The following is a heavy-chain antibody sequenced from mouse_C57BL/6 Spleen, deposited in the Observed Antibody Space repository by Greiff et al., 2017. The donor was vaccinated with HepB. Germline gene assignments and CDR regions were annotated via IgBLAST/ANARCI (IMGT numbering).Heavy chain of an antibody. CDR1: GFTFSDYG. CDR2: ISSGSSTI. V-gene: IGHV5-17*01. D-gene: IGHD1-1*01. CDR3: ARDYGSTSSYWYFDV. Sequence: EVQVVESGGGLVKPGGSLKLSCAASGFTFSDYGMHWVRQAPEKGLEWVAYISSGSSTIYYADTVKGRFTISRDNAKNTLFLQMTSLRSEDTAMYYCARDYGSTSSYWYFDVWGTGTTVTVSS. J-gene: IGHJ1*03.